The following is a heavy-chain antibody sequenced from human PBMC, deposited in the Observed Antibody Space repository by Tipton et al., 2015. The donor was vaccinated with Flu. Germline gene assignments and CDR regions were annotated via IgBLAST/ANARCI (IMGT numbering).Heavy chain of an antibody. CDR2: MSPNTGNT. D-gene: IGHD1-20*01. J-gene: IGHJ4*02. CDR1: GYTFTNYD. Sequence: QSGAEVGKPGASVKVSCKASGYTFTNYDINWVRQATGQGLEWMGWMSPNTGNTGYAQKFQGRVTMTRDTSISTAFMELSSLRSEDTAVYYCARVPPFNNWNDESDYWGQGTLVTVSS. CDR3: ARVPPFNNWNDESDY. V-gene: IGHV1-8*01.